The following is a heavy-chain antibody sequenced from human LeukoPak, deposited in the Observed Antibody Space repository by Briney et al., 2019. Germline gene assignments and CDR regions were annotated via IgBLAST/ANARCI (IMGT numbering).Heavy chain of an antibody. V-gene: IGHV4-38-2*01. CDR2: IYHSGST. J-gene: IGHJ6*03. D-gene: IGHD2-15*01. CDR3: ARATHVGYCSGGSCYSSNPYYYYYYMDV. Sequence: PSETLSLTCAVSGYSISSGYCWGWLRQPPRKRLEWIGRIYHSGSTSYNQSLKSRVTISADTSKNQFSLKLSSVTAADTAVYYCARATHVGYCSGGSCYSSNPYYYYYYMDVWGKGTTVTVSS. CDR1: GYSISSGYC.